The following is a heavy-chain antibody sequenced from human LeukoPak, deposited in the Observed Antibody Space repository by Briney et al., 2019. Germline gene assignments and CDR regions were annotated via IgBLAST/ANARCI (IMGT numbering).Heavy chain of an antibody. CDR1: GFTFNNYW. CDR3: AKASIAGAIGVLDY. CDR2: INQDGSGK. D-gene: IGHD1-26*01. J-gene: IGHJ4*02. Sequence: PGGSLRLSCAAFGFTFNNYWMSWVRQAPGKRLEWVANINQDGSGKHYVDSVKGRFTISRDNAKNSLYLQMNSLRAEDTAVYFCAKASIAGAIGVLDYWGQGTLVTVSS. V-gene: IGHV3-7*01.